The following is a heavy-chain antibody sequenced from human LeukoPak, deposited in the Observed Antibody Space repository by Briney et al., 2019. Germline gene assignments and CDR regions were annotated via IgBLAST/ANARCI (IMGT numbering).Heavy chain of an antibody. CDR3: AKETGDWFDP. V-gene: IGHV3-9*01. J-gene: IGHJ5*02. CDR1: GFTFDDSD. Sequence: GGSLRLSCAASGFTFDDSDMHWVRQAPGKGLEWVSGISWKSVDIGYADSVKGRFTISRDNAKNSLYLQMNSLRLEDTALYYCAKETGDWFDPWGQGTLVTVSS. CDR2: ISWKSVDI.